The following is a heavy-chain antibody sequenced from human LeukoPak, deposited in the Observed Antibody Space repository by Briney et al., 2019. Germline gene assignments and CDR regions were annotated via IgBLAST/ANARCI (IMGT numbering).Heavy chain of an antibody. CDR1: GGSISSGGYF. Sequence: TLSLTCTVSGGSISSGGYFWSWIRQNPGKGLEWIGYIYHGGNTYYNPSLKSRVTISVDTSKNQFSLTLSPVTAADTAMYYCARVRYYGSGEEIDPWGQGTLVTVSS. J-gene: IGHJ5*02. CDR2: IYHGGNT. CDR3: ARVRYYGSGEEIDP. D-gene: IGHD3-10*01. V-gene: IGHV4-31*03.